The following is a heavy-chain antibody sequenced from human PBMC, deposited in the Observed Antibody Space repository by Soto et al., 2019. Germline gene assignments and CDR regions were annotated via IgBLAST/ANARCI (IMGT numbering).Heavy chain of an antibody. CDR2: IIPIFGTA. J-gene: IGHJ4*02. CDR3: ARGAPGAWSGYFFDY. D-gene: IGHD3-3*01. V-gene: IGHV1-69*13. Sequence: ASVKVSCKASGGTFSSYAISWVRQAPGQGLEWMGGIIPIFGTANYAQKFQGRVTITADESTSTAYMELSSLRSEDTAVYYCARGAPGAWSGYFFDYWGQGTLVTVSS. CDR1: GGTFSSYA.